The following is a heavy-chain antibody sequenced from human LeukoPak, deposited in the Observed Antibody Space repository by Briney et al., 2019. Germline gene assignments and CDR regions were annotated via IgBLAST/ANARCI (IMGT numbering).Heavy chain of an antibody. D-gene: IGHD1-1*01. CDR2: IHHSGTT. J-gene: IGHJ6*03. Sequence: SETLSLTCTVSGGSISSYYWSWIRQPPGKGLEWIGYIHHSGTTNYNPSLKSRVTISVDTSKNQFSLKLSSVTAADTAVYFCARVSWSPGTSYYYMDVWGKGTTVTVSS. CDR3: ARVSWSPGTSYYYMDV. CDR1: GGSISSYY. V-gene: IGHV4-59*01.